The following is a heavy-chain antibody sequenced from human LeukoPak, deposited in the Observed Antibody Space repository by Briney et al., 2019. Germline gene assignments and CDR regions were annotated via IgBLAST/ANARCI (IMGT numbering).Heavy chain of an antibody. CDR2: IYHSGKS. CDR1: GYSISSGYY. CDR3: ARTRTYCSGGSCYFRNYDAFDI. V-gene: IGHV4-38-2*02. Sequence: PSETLSLTCSVSGYSISSGYYWDWIRQPPGKGLEWIASIYHSGKSYYNPSLESRVTISVDTSKNQISLKLSSVTAADTAVYYCARTRTYCSGGSCYFRNYDAFDIWGQGTMVTVSS. D-gene: IGHD2-15*01. J-gene: IGHJ3*02.